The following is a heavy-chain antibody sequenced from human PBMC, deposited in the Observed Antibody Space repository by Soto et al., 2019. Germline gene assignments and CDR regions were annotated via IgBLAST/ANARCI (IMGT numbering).Heavy chain of an antibody. D-gene: IGHD4-17*01. CDR1: GGSISSSSYY. Sequence: SETLSLTCTVSGGSISSSSYYWGWIRQPPGKGLEWIGYIYYSGSTYYNPSLKSRVAMSVDTSKNQFSLKLNSVTAADTAVYYCARDCKGDYPTAIDYWGQGTLVTVSS. J-gene: IGHJ4*02. CDR3: ARDCKGDYPTAIDY. CDR2: IYYSGST. V-gene: IGHV4-31*03.